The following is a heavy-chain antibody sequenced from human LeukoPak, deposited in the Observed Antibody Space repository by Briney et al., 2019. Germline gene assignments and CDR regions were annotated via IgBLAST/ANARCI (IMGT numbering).Heavy chain of an antibody. V-gene: IGHV3-74*01. CDR2: INSDGSST. D-gene: IGHD3-3*01. J-gene: IGHJ3*02. CDR1: GGSISSSNW. Sequence: PSGTLSLTCAVSGGSISSSNWWSWVRQAPGKGLVWVSRINSDGSSTSYADSVKGRFTISRDNAKNTLYLQMNSLRAEDTAVYYCARAYYDFWSDHWVGAFDIWGQGTMVTVSS. CDR3: ARAYYDFWSDHWVGAFDI.